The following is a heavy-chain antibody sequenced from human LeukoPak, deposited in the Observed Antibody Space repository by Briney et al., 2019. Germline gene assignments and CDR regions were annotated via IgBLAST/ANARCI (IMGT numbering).Heavy chain of an antibody. CDR2: ISYDGSNI. J-gene: IGHJ3*02. D-gene: IGHD4-23*01. CDR3: ARGDYGGNTVAFDI. Sequence: GGSLRLSCAASGFTFSSYAMHWVRQAPGKGLEWVAYISYDGSNIYYADSVKGRFTISRDNSKNTLYLQMNSLRAEDTAVYYCARGDYGGNTVAFDIWGQGTMVTVSS. V-gene: IGHV3-30*04. CDR1: GFTFSSYA.